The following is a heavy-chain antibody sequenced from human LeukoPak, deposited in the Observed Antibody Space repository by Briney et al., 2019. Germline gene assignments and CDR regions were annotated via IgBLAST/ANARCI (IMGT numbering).Heavy chain of an antibody. D-gene: IGHD3-10*01. V-gene: IGHV3-30*04. Sequence: GSLRLSCAASGFTFSSYAMHWVRQAPGKGLEWVAVISYDGSNKYYADSVKGRFTISRDNSKNTLYLQMNSLRAEDTAVYYCARALRGVLFDYWGQGTLVTVSS. CDR3: ARALRGVLFDY. CDR1: GFTFSSYA. CDR2: ISYDGSNK. J-gene: IGHJ4*02.